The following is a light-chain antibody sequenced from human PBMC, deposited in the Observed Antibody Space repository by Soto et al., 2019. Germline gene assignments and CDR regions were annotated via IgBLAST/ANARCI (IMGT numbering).Light chain of an antibody. V-gene: IGLV1-51*01. CDR1: SSKIGGYS. Sequence: QSVLTQPASVSGAPGQKVPISCSGSSSKIGGYSVSCYQQLPGTAPKLLIYDDNKRPSGIPDRFSGSKSGTSATLGITGFQTGDEPDYYCRSWDSSLSAYVFGTGTKVTVL. CDR2: DDN. J-gene: IGLJ1*01. CDR3: RSWDSSLSAYV.